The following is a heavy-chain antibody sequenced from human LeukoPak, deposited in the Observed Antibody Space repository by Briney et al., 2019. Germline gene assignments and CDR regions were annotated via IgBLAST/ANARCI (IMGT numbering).Heavy chain of an antibody. CDR3: ARQRDMRTWFDP. Sequence: GESLKISCKGSGYTFTTYWIGWVRQMPGKGLEWMGIIYPGDSDTRYSPSSQGQVTISADKSISTAYLQWSSLKASDTAMYYCARQRDMRTWFDPWGQGTLVTISS. CDR1: GYTFTTYW. V-gene: IGHV5-51*01. D-gene: IGHD2-15*01. J-gene: IGHJ5*02. CDR2: IYPGDSDT.